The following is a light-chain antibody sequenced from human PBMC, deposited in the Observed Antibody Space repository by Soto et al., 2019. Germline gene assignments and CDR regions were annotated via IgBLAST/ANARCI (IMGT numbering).Light chain of an antibody. J-gene: IGKJ5*01. Sequence: EIVMTQSPATLSVSPGERATLSCRASKSVSSNLAWYQQKPGQAPRRLIYGASTRATGIPARFSGSGSGTEFTLTISSLQSGDCAVYYCQQYNNWITFGQGTRLEIK. CDR3: QQYNNWIT. CDR2: GAS. V-gene: IGKV3-15*01. CDR1: KSVSSN.